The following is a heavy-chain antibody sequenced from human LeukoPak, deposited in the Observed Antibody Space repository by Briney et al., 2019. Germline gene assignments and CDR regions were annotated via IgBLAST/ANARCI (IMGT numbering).Heavy chain of an antibody. Sequence: GGSLRLSCAASGFTFSNYDMHWVRQAPGKGLEWVAVIWSDGSNEYSTDSLKGRFTISRDNSKNTLYLQMNSLRAEDTAVYYCARQMSGFGGGDWLDPWGQGTLVTVSS. J-gene: IGHJ5*02. CDR3: ARQMSGFGGGDWLDP. V-gene: IGHV3-33*01. CDR2: IWSDGSNE. CDR1: GFTFSNYD. D-gene: IGHD2-15*01.